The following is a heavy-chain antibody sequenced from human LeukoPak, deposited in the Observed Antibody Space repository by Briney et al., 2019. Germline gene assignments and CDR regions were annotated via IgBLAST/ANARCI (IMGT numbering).Heavy chain of an antibody. J-gene: IGHJ5*02. CDR3: ARESIVVVPAAMEGINWFDP. V-gene: IGHV4-61*02. CDR2: IYTSGST. CDR1: GGSISSGSYY. D-gene: IGHD2-2*01. Sequence: SQTLSLTCTVSGGSISSGSYYWSWIRQPAGKELEWIGRIYTSGSTNYNPSLKSRVTISVDTSKNQFSLKLSSVTAADTAVYYCARESIVVVPAAMEGINWFDPWGQGTLVTVSS.